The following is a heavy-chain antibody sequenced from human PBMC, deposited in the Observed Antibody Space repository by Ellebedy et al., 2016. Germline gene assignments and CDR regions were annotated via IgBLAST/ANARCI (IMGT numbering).Heavy chain of an antibody. CDR1: GFTFSSYS. J-gene: IGHJ6*02. CDR2: ISSSSSYI. CDR3: AKDQVPAAMSCYGMDV. D-gene: IGHD2-2*01. Sequence: GGSLRLXXAASGFTFSSYSMNWVRQAPGKGLEWVSSISSSSSYIYYADSVKGRFTISRDNAKNSLYLQMNSLRAEDTAVYYCAKDQVPAAMSCYGMDVWGQGTTVTVSS. V-gene: IGHV3-21*01.